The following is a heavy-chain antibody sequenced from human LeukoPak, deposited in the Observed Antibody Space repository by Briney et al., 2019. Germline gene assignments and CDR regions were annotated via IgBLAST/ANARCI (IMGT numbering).Heavy chain of an antibody. J-gene: IGHJ6*04. Sequence: GGSLRLSCAASGFTFSSYEMNWVRHAPGKGPEWVSYISSSGSTIYYADSVKGRFTISRDNAKNSLYLQMNSLRAEDTAVYYCAELGITIIGGVWGKGTTVTISS. CDR2: ISSSGSTI. CDR1: GFTFSSYE. V-gene: IGHV3-48*03. D-gene: IGHD3-10*02. CDR3: AELGITIIGGV.